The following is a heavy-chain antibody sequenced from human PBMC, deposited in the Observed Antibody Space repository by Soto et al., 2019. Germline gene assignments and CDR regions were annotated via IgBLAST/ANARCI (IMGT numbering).Heavy chain of an antibody. V-gene: IGHV4-59*01. Sequence: QVQLQESGPGLVKPSETLSLTCSISGGSISDYQWNWIRQPPGKGLEWIGYIYYSGRTNYNPSLKSRLTISPDTSPEPFSLRLRAVTAAETAVYYCARMKGLGEISPYLDYWGQGALVTVSS. D-gene: IGHD3-16*01. CDR2: IYYSGRT. J-gene: IGHJ4*02. CDR3: ARMKGLGEISPYLDY. CDR1: GGSISDYQ.